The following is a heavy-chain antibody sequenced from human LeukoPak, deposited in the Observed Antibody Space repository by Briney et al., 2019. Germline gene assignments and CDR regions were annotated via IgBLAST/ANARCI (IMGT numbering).Heavy chain of an antibody. CDR1: GFTFSSYG. Sequence: GRSLRLSCAASGFTFSSYGMHWVRQAPGKGLEWVAVIWYDGSNEYYGDSVKGRFTVSRDNSKNTLYLQMSSLRADDTAVYYCGRAGFGELYPYVDSWGQGTLVTVSS. J-gene: IGHJ4*02. D-gene: IGHD3-16*01. CDR3: GRAGFGELYPYVDS. CDR2: IWYDGSNE. V-gene: IGHV3-30*19.